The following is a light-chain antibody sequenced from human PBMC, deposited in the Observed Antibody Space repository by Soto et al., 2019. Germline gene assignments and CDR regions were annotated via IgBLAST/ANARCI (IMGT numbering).Light chain of an antibody. J-gene: IGKJ4*01. Sequence: DIQMTQSPSSLSASVGDIVTITGRASQSISTYLHWYQQKPGKAPNLLIYAASTLPSGVPSRFSGSGSGTDFTLTISSLQPEDFATYFCQHGYSTHLNLVGGTKVDIK. CDR3: QHGYSTHLN. V-gene: IGKV1-39*01. CDR1: QSISTY. CDR2: AAS.